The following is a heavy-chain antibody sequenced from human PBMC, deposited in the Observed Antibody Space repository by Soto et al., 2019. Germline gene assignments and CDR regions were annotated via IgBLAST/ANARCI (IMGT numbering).Heavy chain of an antibody. Sequence: GASVKVSCKAYGGTFNNDAISWVRQAPGQGLEWMGGIIPLFDTANYAQKFQGRVTFTADKSTGTAYMELSSLRSEDTAVYFCAREDLDDIMSGYFLSYGMDVWGQGTTVTVS. V-gene: IGHV1-69*06. J-gene: IGHJ6*02. D-gene: IGHD3-9*01. CDR2: IIPLFDTA. CDR3: AREDLDDIMSGYFLSYGMDV. CDR1: GGTFNNDA.